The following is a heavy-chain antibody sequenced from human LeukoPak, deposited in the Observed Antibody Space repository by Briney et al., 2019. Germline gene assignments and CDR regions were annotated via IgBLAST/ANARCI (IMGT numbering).Heavy chain of an antibody. CDR3: ARGAVTSQDIVVVVAATFDY. CDR1: GGSFSGYY. J-gene: IGHJ4*02. Sequence: SETLSLTCAVYGGSFSGYYWSWIRQPPGKGLEWIGEINHSGSTNYNPSLKSRVTISVDTSKNQFSLKLSSVTAADTAVYYCARGAVTSQDIVVVVAATFDYWGQGTLVTVSS. V-gene: IGHV4-34*01. CDR2: INHSGST. D-gene: IGHD2-15*01.